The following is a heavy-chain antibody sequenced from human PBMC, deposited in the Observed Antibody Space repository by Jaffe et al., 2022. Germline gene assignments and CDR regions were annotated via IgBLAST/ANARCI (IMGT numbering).Heavy chain of an antibody. Sequence: QVQLVESGGGVVQPGGSLRLSCAASGFTFSSYGMHWVRQAPGKGLEWVAFIRYDGSNKYYADSVKGRFTISRDNSKNTLYLQMNSLRAEDTAVYYCAKQEGEGIAAAGPIDYWGQGTLVTVSS. CDR3: AKQEGEGIAAAGPIDY. CDR1: GFTFSSYG. J-gene: IGHJ4*02. D-gene: IGHD6-13*01. V-gene: IGHV3-30*02. CDR2: IRYDGSNK.